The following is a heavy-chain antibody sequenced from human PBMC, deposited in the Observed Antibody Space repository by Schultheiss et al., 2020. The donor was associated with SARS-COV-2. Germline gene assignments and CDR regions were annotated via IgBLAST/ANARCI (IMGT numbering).Heavy chain of an antibody. Sequence: GESLKISCAASAFTFSRYAMYWVRQAPGKGLEWVAIISHDGSDKFYADSVKGRFTISRDNSKNTLDLQMNSLRADDTAVYYCAKGAGTSARGWYHDYWGQGTLVTVSS. CDR1: AFTFSRYA. D-gene: IGHD6-19*01. CDR2: ISHDGSDK. CDR3: AKGAGTSARGWYHDY. J-gene: IGHJ4*02. V-gene: IGHV3-30*18.